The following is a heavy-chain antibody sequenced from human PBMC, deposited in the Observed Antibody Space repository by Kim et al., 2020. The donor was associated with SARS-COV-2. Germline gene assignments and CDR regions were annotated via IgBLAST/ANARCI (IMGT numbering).Heavy chain of an antibody. CDR1: GFTFSDHY. D-gene: IGHD3-10*01. V-gene: IGHV3-72*01. J-gene: IGHJ4*02. Sequence: GGSLRLSCAASGFTFSDHYMDWVRQAPGKGLEWVGRTKNKGNSYTTEYAASGKGRFTISRDDSKNSLYLQMNSLKTEDTAVYYSARWVAGACNSWRQGPLVTVSS. CDR3: ARWVAGACNS. CDR2: TKNKGNSYTT.